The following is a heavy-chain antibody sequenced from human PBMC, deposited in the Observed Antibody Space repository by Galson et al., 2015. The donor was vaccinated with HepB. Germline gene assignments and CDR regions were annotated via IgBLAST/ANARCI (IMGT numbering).Heavy chain of an antibody. D-gene: IGHD5/OR15-5a*01. CDR1: GFTFDDYG. Sequence: SLRLSCAASGFTFDDYGMNWVRQAPGKELEWVSGINWNAGSTGYADSVKGRFTISRDNAKNALYLQMNSLRAEDTALYHCARAGGSVYDLVWFDPWGQGTLVTVSS. CDR2: INWNAGST. CDR3: ARAGGSVYDLVWFDP. J-gene: IGHJ5*02. V-gene: IGHV3-20*01.